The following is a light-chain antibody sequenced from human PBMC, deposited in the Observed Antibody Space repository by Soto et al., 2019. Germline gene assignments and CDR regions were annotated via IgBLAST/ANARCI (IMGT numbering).Light chain of an antibody. CDR1: QSISSF. CDR3: QQSFDTPFT. CDR2: ATS. Sequence: DIQMTQSPASLSASVGDRVTITCRASQSISSFLNWYQQKPGKAPKFLIYATSSVQSDVPSRFSGSGSGTEFTLTINSLQPEDFATYFCQQSFDTPFTFGQGTKLEIK. V-gene: IGKV1-39*01. J-gene: IGKJ2*01.